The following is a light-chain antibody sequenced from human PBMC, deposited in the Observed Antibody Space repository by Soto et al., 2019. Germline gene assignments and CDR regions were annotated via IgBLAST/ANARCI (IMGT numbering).Light chain of an antibody. CDR2: GTS. Sequence: DIQMTQFPSSLSASVGDRVTITCRASQSISDYLNWYQKKPGKAPKLLIYGTSYLQSEVPSRFSGRGSGTDFTLTISSLQLEDFATYYCQQASSFPHTFGQGTKVDIK. J-gene: IGKJ2*01. V-gene: IGKV1-39*01. CDR1: QSISDY. CDR3: QQASSFPHT.